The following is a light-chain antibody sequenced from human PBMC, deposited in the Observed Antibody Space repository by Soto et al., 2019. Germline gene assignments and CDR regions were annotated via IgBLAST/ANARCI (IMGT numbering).Light chain of an antibody. V-gene: IGLV2-14*01. CDR3: SSYTSTSTYV. CDR1: SSDVGGYNY. CDR2: EFS. J-gene: IGLJ1*01. Sequence: QSALTQPASVSGSPGQSITISCTGTSSDVGGYNYVSWYQLHPGKAPKLMIYEFSTRPSGVSIRFSGSKSGNTASLIISGLQAEDEADYYCSSYTSTSTYVFGTGTKLTVL.